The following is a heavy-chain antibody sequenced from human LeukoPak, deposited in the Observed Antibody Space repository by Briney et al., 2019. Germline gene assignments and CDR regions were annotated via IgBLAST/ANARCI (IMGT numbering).Heavy chain of an antibody. D-gene: IGHD2-15*01. CDR1: GGSISSGGYY. Sequence: SETLSLTCTVSGGSISSGGYYWSWIRQHPGKGLGWIGYIYYSGSTYYNPSLKSRVTISVDTSKNQFSLKLSSVTAADTAVYYCARAQDFADAFDIWGQGTMVTVSS. J-gene: IGHJ3*02. CDR3: ARAQDFADAFDI. V-gene: IGHV4-31*03. CDR2: IYYSGST.